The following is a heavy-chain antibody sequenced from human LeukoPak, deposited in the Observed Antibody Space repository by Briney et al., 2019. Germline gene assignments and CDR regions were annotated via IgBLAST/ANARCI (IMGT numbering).Heavy chain of an antibody. J-gene: IGHJ5*02. V-gene: IGHV3-23*01. Sequence: GGSLRLSCAVSGFTFSHYAMRWVRQAPGTGLEWVGSLTDSGDATYYAHSVKRQLTISRDNSNSTLYLHISGLRDEDTAVYYCARGYSHNSGGWLDPWGQGTLVTVSS. D-gene: IGHD5-12*01. CDR3: ARGYSHNSGGWLDP. CDR1: GFTFSHYA. CDR2: LTDSGDAT.